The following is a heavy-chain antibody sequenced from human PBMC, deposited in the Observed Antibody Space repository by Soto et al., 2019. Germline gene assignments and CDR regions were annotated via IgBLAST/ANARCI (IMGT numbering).Heavy chain of an antibody. CDR2: IAWDGGSR. CDR3: AKEGALSMGDFDL. V-gene: IGHV3-9*01. J-gene: IGHJ4*02. D-gene: IGHD3-16*01. Sequence: EVQVAESGGGLVQPGRSLRLSCAASGFTFHNFAMHWVRQPPGKGLEWVSGIAWDGGSRGYAASVKGRFTISRDNARNSLYLKMRSLRPEDTALYYCAKEGALSMGDFDLWGQGTLVIVSS. CDR1: GFTFHNFA.